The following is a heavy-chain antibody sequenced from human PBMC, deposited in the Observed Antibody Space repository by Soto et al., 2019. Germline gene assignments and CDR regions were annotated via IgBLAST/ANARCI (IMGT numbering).Heavy chain of an antibody. V-gene: IGHV3-9*01. J-gene: IGHJ4*02. CDR2: ISWNGGTI. Sequence: DVHLVESGGGLVQPGGSLRLSCAASGFTFDDYVMHWVRQAPGKGLEWVSAISWNGGTIYYAVSVKGRFTISRDNAKNSLYLQMDSLRAEDTALYYCAKDMRAGSSLIVDYWGQGTLVTVSS. CDR1: GFTFDDYV. D-gene: IGHD2-8*01. CDR3: AKDMRAGSSLIVDY.